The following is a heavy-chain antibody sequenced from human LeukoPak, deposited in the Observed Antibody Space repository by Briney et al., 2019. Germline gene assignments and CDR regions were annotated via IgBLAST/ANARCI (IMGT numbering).Heavy chain of an antibody. V-gene: IGHV3-23*01. Sequence: GRSLRLSCAASGFTFSNYAMSWVRQTPGKGLEWVSSISGSGTFYADSVKGRFTISRDSSKNTLYLQMNTLRAEDTAVYYCAKSLAGPYYFDSWGQGTLVTVSS. D-gene: IGHD6-19*01. J-gene: IGHJ4*02. CDR2: ISGSGT. CDR3: AKSLAGPYYFDS. CDR1: GFTFSNYA.